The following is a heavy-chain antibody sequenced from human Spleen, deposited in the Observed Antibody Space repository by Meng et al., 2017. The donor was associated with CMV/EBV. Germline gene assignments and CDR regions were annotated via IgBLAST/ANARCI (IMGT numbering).Heavy chain of an antibody. J-gene: IGHJ5*02. CDR3: ARTGLSGYYYWFDP. CDR1: GGSISSSSYY. D-gene: IGHD3-22*01. Sequence: PRQESGPGLGKPSETLSLTCTVSGGSISSSSYYWGWIRQPPGKGLEWIGSIYYSGSTYYNPSLKSRVTISVDTSKNQFSLKLSSVTAADTAVYYCARTGLSGYYYWFDPWGQGTLVTVSS. V-gene: IGHV4-39*07. CDR2: IYYSGST.